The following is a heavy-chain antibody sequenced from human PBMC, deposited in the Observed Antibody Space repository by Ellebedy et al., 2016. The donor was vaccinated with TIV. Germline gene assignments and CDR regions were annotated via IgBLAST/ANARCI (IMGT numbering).Heavy chain of an antibody. CDR2: FWYDGTDE. J-gene: IGHJ4*02. CDR3: ARDSRGRWTPFDH. Sequence: GESLKISCAASGFSFSSYGMHWVRQSPGKGLEWMALFWYDGTDESYAESVEGRFSISRDNSKNTLYLHMKSLRAEDTAIYYCARDSRGRWTPFDHWGQGTVVAVSS. CDR1: GFSFSSYG. D-gene: IGHD4-23*01. V-gene: IGHV3-33*01.